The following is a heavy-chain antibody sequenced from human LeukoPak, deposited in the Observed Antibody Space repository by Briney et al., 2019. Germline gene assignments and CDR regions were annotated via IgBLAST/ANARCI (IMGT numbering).Heavy chain of an antibody. V-gene: IGHV4-34*01. D-gene: IGHD6-19*01. CDR3: ARDPYSGGWYTQQD. CDR1: GGSFSGYY. Sequence: SETLSLTCAVYGGSFSGYYWSWIRQPPGKGLEWIGEINHSGSTNYNPSLKSRVTISVDTSKNQFSLKLSSVTAADTAVYYCARDPYSGGWYTQQDWGQGTLVTVSS. CDR2: INHSGST. J-gene: IGHJ4*02.